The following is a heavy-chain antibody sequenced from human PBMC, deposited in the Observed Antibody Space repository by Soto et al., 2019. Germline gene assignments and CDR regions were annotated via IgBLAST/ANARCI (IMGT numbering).Heavy chain of an antibody. CDR3: VGEQVMSTAPRVVDY. Sequence: PSETLSLTCTVSGGSISSFYWSWIRQPAGKGLEWIGRIYSGGRNNYNPSLKSRVTMSVGTSKNQFSLRLSSVTAADTAMYYCVGEQVMSTAPRVVDYWSQGTLVTVSS. CDR1: GGSISSFY. V-gene: IGHV4-4*07. D-gene: IGHD4-17*01. J-gene: IGHJ4*02. CDR2: IYSGGRN.